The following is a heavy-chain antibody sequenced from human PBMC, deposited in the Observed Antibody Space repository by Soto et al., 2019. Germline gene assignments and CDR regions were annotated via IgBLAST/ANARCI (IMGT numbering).Heavy chain of an antibody. J-gene: IGHJ5*02. CDR2: IIPIFGTA. Sequence: GASVKVSCKASGGSFSTYAFSWVRQAPGHGLEWMGGIIPIFGTANYAQKFQGRVTITADESTSTAYMELSSLRSEDTAVYYCARVLTGTTFGFDPWGQGTLVTVSS. CDR3: ARVLTGTTFGFDP. D-gene: IGHD1-20*01. V-gene: IGHV1-69*13. CDR1: GGSFSTYA.